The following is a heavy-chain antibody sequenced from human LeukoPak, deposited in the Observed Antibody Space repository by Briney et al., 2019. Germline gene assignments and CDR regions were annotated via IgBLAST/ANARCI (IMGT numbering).Heavy chain of an antibody. CDR3: VVGGSPGY. J-gene: IGHJ4*02. D-gene: IGHD2-15*01. Sequence: GGSLRLSCAASGFTFSSYAMHWVRQAPRKGLVWVSRISTDGYTTDYADFVQGRFTASRDNTKNTWSLEMNSLRAEDTAVYYCVVGGSPGYWGQGTLVTVSS. CDR1: GFTFSSYA. V-gene: IGHV3-74*01. CDR2: ISTDGYTT.